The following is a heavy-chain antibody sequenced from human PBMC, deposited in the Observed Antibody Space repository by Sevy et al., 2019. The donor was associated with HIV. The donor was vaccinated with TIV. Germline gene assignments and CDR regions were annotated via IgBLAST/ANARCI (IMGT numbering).Heavy chain of an antibody. CDR1: GFTFSSYW. Sequence: GGSLRLSCAASGFTFSSYWMSWVRQAPGKGLEWVANIKQDGSEKYYVDSVKGRFTISRDNAKNSLYLQMNSLRAEDTAVYYCARAVRVGYYDFWSGYYSWFDPWGQGTLVTVSS. CDR3: ARAVRVGYYDFWSGYYSWFDP. D-gene: IGHD3-3*01. J-gene: IGHJ5*02. CDR2: IKQDGSEK. V-gene: IGHV3-7*01.